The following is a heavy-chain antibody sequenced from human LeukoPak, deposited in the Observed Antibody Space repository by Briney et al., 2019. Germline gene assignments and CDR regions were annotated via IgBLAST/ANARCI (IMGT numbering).Heavy chain of an antibody. CDR1: GFTFSNSN. V-gene: IGHV3-48*04. CDR2: TSTGSSTI. D-gene: IGHD3-22*01. Sequence: GGSLGLSCAASGFTFSNSNMHWVRQAPGRGLQWVSYTSTGSSTIYYADSVKGRFTISRDNAKNSLYLQMNSLSAEDTAVYYCARGSGYYYNYWGQGTLVTVSS. J-gene: IGHJ4*02. CDR3: ARGSGYYYNY.